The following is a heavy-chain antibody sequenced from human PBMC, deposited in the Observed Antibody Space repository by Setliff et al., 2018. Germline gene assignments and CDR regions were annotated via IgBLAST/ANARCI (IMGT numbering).Heavy chain of an antibody. J-gene: IGHJ4*02. CDR3: ARDSGPQRYYFDY. V-gene: IGHV1-3*01. CDR2: INAGNGNT. Sequence: ASVKVSCKASGYTFTSYAMHWVRQAPGQRLEWMGWINAGNGNTKYSQKFQGRVTITRDTSASTAYMELSSLRSKDTAVYYCARDSGPQRYYFDYWGQGTLVTVSS. D-gene: IGHD2-15*01. CDR1: GYTFTSYA.